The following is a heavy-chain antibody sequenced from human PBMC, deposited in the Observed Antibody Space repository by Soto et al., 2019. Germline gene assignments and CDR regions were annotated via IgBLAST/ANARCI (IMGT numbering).Heavy chain of an antibody. V-gene: IGHV4-30-4*08. D-gene: IGHD3-22*01. CDR2: VSYMGRN. CDR3: ARHVYYDSSGYYPGSMRFDP. J-gene: IGHJ5*02. CDR1: GGSTSSVDYY. Sequence: SETLSLTCTVSGGSTSSVDYYWSWIRQPPGKGLEYIGYVSYMGRNDYNPSLKSRVTLSVDTSKNQFSLTLSSVTAADTAVYYCARHVYYDSSGYYPGSMRFDPWGQGTLVTVSS.